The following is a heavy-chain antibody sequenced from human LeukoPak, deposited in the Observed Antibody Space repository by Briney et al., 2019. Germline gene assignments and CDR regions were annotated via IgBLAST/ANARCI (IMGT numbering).Heavy chain of an antibody. CDR1: GFTFSSYW. J-gene: IGHJ6*02. V-gene: IGHV3-74*01. CDR3: ARVGTTSNFYYYYGMDV. D-gene: IGHD2/OR15-2a*01. CDR2: INSDGSTT. Sequence: GGSLSLSCAASGFTFSSYWMYWVRQAPGKGLVWVSRINSDGSTTSYADSVKGRFTISRDNAKNTLYLQMNSLRAEDTAVYYCARVGTTSNFYYYYGMDVWGQGTTLTLSS.